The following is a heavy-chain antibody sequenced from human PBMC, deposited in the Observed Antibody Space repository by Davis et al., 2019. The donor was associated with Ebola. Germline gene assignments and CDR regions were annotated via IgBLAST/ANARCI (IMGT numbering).Heavy chain of an antibody. J-gene: IGHJ6*02. V-gene: IGHV3-74*03. Sequence: PGGPLRPPFPPPGSTFSSYSMPWVRQPPGKGLGWVPPINPVGGRTAYADSVKARFTVSRETSKKTLYLQMNSLRAEDTPVYYGARDEPRAGMGVWGQGTTVTVSS. CDR1: GSTFSSYS. CDR2: INPVGGRT. CDR3: ARDEPRAGMGV.